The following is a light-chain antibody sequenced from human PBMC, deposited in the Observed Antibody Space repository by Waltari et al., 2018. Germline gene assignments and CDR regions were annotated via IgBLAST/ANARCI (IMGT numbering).Light chain of an antibody. CDR3: SSYTSSSTVV. J-gene: IGLJ2*01. CDR1: SINVGGYNY. V-gene: IGLV2-14*03. Sequence: QSALTQPASVSGSPGPSITISCTGPSINVGGYNYFSWYQQHPPRAPKLMIYDVTNRPSGVSNRFSGSKSGNTASLTISGLQAEDEADYYCSSYTSSSTVVFGGGTKLTVL. CDR2: DVT.